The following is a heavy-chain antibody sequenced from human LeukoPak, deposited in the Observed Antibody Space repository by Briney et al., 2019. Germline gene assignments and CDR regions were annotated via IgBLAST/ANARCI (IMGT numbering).Heavy chain of an antibody. D-gene: IGHD6-13*01. Sequence: AGGSLRLSCAASGFTFSSYSMNWVRQAPGKGLERVSSISSSSSYIYYADSVKGRFTISRDNAKNSLYLQMNSLRAEDTAVYYCARGGMAAAGTYYYYGMDVWGKGTTVTVSS. CDR2: ISSSSSYI. CDR3: ARGGMAAAGTYYYYGMDV. J-gene: IGHJ6*04. V-gene: IGHV3-21*01. CDR1: GFTFSSYS.